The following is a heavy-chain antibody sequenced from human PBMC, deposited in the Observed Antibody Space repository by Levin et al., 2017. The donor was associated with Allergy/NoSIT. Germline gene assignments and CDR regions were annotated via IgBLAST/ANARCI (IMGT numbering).Heavy chain of an antibody. D-gene: IGHD6-19*01. Sequence: ASVKVSCKVSGYTLTELSMHWVRQAPGKGLEWMGGFDPEDGETIYAQKFQGRVTMTEDTSTDTAYMELSSLRSEDTAVYYCATPGIAVAGSGFDAFDIWGQGTMVTVSS. J-gene: IGHJ3*02. CDR3: ATPGIAVAGSGFDAFDI. V-gene: IGHV1-24*01. CDR2: FDPEDGET. CDR1: GYTLTELS.